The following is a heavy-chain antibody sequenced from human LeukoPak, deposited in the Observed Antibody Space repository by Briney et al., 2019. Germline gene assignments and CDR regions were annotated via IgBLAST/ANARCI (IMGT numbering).Heavy chain of an antibody. V-gene: IGHV1-2*02. CDR3: ARDGWYKSYMDV. J-gene: IGHJ6*03. CDR1: GYAFSGYL. D-gene: IGHD6-19*01. CDR2: INPNNGDT. Sequence: ASVKVSCKASGYAFSGYLIHWVRQAPGQGLEWMGWINPNNGDTNYAPKFQGRVIMTTQKAINTAYMEVTRLRFDDTAIYYCARDGWYKSYMDVWGKGTTVTVSS.